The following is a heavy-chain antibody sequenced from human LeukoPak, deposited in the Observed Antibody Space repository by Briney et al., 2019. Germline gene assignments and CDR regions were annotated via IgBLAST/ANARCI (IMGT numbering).Heavy chain of an antibody. D-gene: IGHD3-22*01. CDR3: ARGRKMYYYDSSGYYPFDY. CDR2: INPNSGGT. J-gene: IGHJ4*02. CDR1: GYTFTGYY. Sequence: ASVKVSRKASGYTFTGYYMHWVRQAPGQGLEWMGWINPNSGGTNYAQKFQGRVTMTRDTSISTAYMELSRLRSDDTAVYYCARGRKMYYYDSSGYYPFDYWGQGTLVTVSS. V-gene: IGHV1-2*02.